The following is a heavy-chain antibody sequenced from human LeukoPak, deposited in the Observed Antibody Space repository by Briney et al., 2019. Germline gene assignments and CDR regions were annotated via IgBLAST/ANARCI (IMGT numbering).Heavy chain of an antibody. J-gene: IGHJ5*02. CDR3: ARDRHTVVVTARRGNWFDP. CDR2: IYTSGST. V-gene: IGHV4-4*07. CDR1: GGSISSYY. D-gene: IGHD2-21*02. Sequence: SETLSLTCTVSGGSISSYYWSWIRQPAGKGLEWIGRIYTSGSTNYNPSLKSRVTMSVDTSKNQFSLKLSSVTAADTAVYYCARDRHTVVVTARRGNWFDPWGQGTLVTVSS.